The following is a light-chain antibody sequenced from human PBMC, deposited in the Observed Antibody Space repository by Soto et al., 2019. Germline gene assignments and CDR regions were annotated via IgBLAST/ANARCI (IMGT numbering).Light chain of an antibody. V-gene: IGKV1-27*01. J-gene: IGKJ1*01. CDR2: AAS. CDR1: QGISNY. CDR3: QKYNSAPET. Sequence: DIQMTQSPSSLSASVGDRVTITCRASQGISNYLAWYQQKPGKVPKLLIYAASTLQSGVPSRFSGSGSGTDFTLTISRLQPEDVATYYFQKYNSAPETFGQGTKVEIK.